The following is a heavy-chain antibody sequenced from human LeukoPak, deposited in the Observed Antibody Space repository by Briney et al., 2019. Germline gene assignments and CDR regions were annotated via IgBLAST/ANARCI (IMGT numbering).Heavy chain of an antibody. Sequence: ASVKVSCKASGGTFSSYAISWVRQAPGQGLEWMGIINPSGGSTSYAQKFQGRVTMTRDTSTSTVYMELSSLRSEDTAVYYCARGDYVRVDAFDIWGQGTMVTVSS. V-gene: IGHV1-46*01. CDR1: GGTFSSYA. J-gene: IGHJ3*02. CDR3: ARGDYVRVDAFDI. CDR2: INPSGGST. D-gene: IGHD4-17*01.